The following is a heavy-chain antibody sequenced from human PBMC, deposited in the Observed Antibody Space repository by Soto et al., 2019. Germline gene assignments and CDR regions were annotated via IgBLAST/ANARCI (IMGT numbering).Heavy chain of an antibody. D-gene: IGHD4-17*01. CDR3: AKPTVATPYYFDY. Sequence: PGGSLRLSCVASGFAFSSYDMSWVRQAPGKGLQWVSAISGTGDSTYFADSVKGRFTLSRDNSKNTLYLQVNGLRAEDTAIYYCAKPTVATPYYFDYWGQGTLVTVSS. J-gene: IGHJ4*02. CDR1: GFAFSSYD. CDR2: ISGTGDST. V-gene: IGHV3-23*01.